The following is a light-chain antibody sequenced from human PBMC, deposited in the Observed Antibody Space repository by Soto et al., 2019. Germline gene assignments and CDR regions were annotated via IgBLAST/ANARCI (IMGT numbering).Light chain of an antibody. V-gene: IGKV4-1*01. J-gene: IGKJ1*01. Sequence: DIVMTQSPDSLAVSLGERATINCKSSQSVLYSSNNKNYLAWFQQKPGQPPKLIIYWASTRESGVPDRFSGSGSGTDFTLTITSLQAEDVAVYYCQQYYITPRTFGQGTKVDIK. CDR3: QQYYITPRT. CDR1: QSVLYSSNNKNY. CDR2: WAS.